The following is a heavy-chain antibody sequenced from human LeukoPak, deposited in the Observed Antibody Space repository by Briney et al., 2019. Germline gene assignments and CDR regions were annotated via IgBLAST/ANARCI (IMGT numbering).Heavy chain of an antibody. CDR3: ARAYYYDSSGYLGPNFDY. J-gene: IGHJ4*02. CDR1: GFTFDDYA. V-gene: IGHV3-7*01. D-gene: IGHD3-22*01. Sequence: GRSLRLSCAASGFTFDDYAMHWVRQAPGKGLEWVANIKQDGSEKYYVDSVKGRFTISRDNAKNSLYLQMNSLRAEDTAVYYCARAYYYDSSGYLGPNFDYWGQGTLVTVSS. CDR2: IKQDGSEK.